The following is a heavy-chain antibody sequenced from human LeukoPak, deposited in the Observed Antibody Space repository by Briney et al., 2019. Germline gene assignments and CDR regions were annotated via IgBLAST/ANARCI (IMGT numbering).Heavy chain of an antibody. CDR2: IWYDGSNK. CDR3: AKHRFESGGYHSTD. CDR1: GFTFSNYG. D-gene: IGHD3-22*01. V-gene: IGHV3-33*06. Sequence: GGSLRLSCAASGFTFSNYGMHWVRQAPGKGLEWVAVIWYDGSNKYYGDSVKGRFTISRDNSKSTLYLQMNSLRDEDTAVYYCAKHRFESGGYHSTDWGQGTLVTVSS. J-gene: IGHJ4*02.